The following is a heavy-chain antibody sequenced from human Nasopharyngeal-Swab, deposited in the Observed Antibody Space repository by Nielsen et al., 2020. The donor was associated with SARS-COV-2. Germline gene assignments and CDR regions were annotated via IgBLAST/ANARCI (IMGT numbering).Heavy chain of an antibody. CDR2: IKQDGSEK. D-gene: IGHD3-22*01. CDR3: ARDQSVGYDSSGPKNWFDP. J-gene: IGHJ5*02. V-gene: IGHV3-7*03. Sequence: VRQAPGKGLEWVANIKQDGSEKYYVDSVKGRFTISRDNAKNSLYLQMNSLRAEDTAVYYCARDQSVGYDSSGPKNWFDPWGQGTLVTVSS.